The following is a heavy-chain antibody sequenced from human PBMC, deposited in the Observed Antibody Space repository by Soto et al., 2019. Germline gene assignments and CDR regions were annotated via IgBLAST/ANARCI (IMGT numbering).Heavy chain of an antibody. CDR2: ISSSSSYI. D-gene: IGHD3-10*01. CDR3: ARASRDYEGSAQSRDFDY. CDR1: GFTFRSYS. Sequence: SLRLSCAASGFTFRSYSMNWVRQAPGKGLEWVSSISSSSSYIYYADSVKGRFTISRDNAKNSLYLQMNSLRAEDTAVYYCARASRDYEGSAQSRDFDYWGQGTLVTVSS. J-gene: IGHJ4*02. V-gene: IGHV3-21*01.